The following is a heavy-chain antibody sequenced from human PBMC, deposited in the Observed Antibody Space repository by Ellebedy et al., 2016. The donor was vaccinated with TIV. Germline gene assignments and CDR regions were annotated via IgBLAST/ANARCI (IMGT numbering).Heavy chain of an antibody. J-gene: IGHJ4*02. D-gene: IGHD3-10*02. Sequence: MPSETLSLTCAVYGGSFSGYYWSWIRQPPGKGLEWIGEIYHSGSTYYNPSLKSRVTISVDTSKNQFSLKLSSVTAADTAVYYCARHVKTMFDLYYFDYWGQGTLVTVSS. CDR3: ARHVKTMFDLYYFDY. CDR1: GGSFSGYY. CDR2: IYHSGST. V-gene: IGHV4-34*01.